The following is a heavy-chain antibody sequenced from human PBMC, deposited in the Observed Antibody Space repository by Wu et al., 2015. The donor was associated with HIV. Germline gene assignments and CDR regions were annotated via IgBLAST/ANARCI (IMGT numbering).Heavy chain of an antibody. D-gene: IGHD5-18*01. V-gene: IGHV1-18*01. CDR1: GYTFTSYG. CDR3: ARGAMASTSVGYYFDH. J-gene: IGHJ4*02. Sequence: QVQLEQSGAEVKKSGASVKVSCKASGYTFTSYGISWVRQAPGQGLEWMGWISAYNGNTNYVQRLQDRITLTTDTSTSTAYMELRSLRSDDTAVYYCARGAMASTSVGYYFDHWGQGTLVSVSS. CDR2: ISAYNGNT.